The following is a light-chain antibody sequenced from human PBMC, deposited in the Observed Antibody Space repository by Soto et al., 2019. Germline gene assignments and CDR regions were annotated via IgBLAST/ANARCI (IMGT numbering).Light chain of an antibody. Sequence: QSALTQPASVSGSPGQSITISCTGTSSDVGSYNLVSWYQQNPGKAPKLMIYEGSKRPSGVSNRFSGSKSGNTASLTISGLQAEDEADYYCCSYAGSSTFRVFGGGTKLTVL. CDR1: SSDVGSYNL. CDR2: EGS. V-gene: IGLV2-23*03. CDR3: CSYAGSSTFRV. J-gene: IGLJ2*01.